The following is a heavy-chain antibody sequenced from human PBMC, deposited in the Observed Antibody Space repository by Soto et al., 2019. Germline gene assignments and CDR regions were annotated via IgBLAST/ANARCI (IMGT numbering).Heavy chain of an antibody. V-gene: IGHV1-46*01. CDR3: ARQPYGGYFDFCSGPGYVMDV. Sequence: ASVKASCKASGYTFTSYYMHWVRQAPGQGLEWMGIINPSGGSTSYAQKFQGRVTMTRDTSTSTVYMELSSLRPDDTAVYYCARQPYGGYFDFCSGPGYVMDVWGQGSTVIVSS. CDR2: INPSGGST. CDR1: GYTFTSYY. J-gene: IGHJ6*02. D-gene: IGHD3-3*01.